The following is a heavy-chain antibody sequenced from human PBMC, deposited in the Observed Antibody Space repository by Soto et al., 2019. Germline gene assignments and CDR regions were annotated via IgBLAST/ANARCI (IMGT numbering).Heavy chain of an antibody. CDR1: GFTFSSDW. CDR2: LNSDGTSA. Sequence: PGGSLRLSCAGSGFTFSSDWMHWVRQDPGKGLVWVSRLNSDGTSASYADAVKGRFTISRDNAKNTLFLQMNSLTAEDTALYYCARGPFGWYGFAYWAQGTVVPVSS. D-gene: IGHD6-19*01. J-gene: IGHJ1*01. V-gene: IGHV3-74*01. CDR3: ARGPFGWYGFAY.